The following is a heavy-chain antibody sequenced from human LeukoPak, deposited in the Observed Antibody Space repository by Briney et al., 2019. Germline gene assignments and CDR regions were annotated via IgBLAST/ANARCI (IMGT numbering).Heavy chain of an antibody. J-gene: IGHJ3*02. Sequence: ASVKVSCKASGYTFTSYGISWVRQAPGQGLEWMGWINPNSGGTNYAQKFQGRVTMTRDTSISTAYMELSRLRSDDTAVYYCARNDDVGITGTRDAFDIWGQGTMVTVSS. CDR2: INPNSGGT. V-gene: IGHV1-2*02. CDR1: GYTFTSYG. CDR3: ARNDDVGITGTRDAFDI. D-gene: IGHD1/OR15-1a*01.